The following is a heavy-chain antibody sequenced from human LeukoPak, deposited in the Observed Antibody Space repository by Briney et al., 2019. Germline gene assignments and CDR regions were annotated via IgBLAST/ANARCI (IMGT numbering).Heavy chain of an antibody. CDR2: IYYSGST. Sequence: SETLSLTCTVSGGSISSGDYYWSWICQPPGKGLEWIGYIYYSGSTYYNPSLKSRVTISVDTSKNQFSLRLSSVTAADTAVYYCATTKRYCSGGSCYGQINFDYWGQGTLVTVSS. V-gene: IGHV4-30-4*01. CDR3: ATTKRYCSGGSCYGQINFDY. D-gene: IGHD2-15*01. J-gene: IGHJ4*02. CDR1: GGSISSGDYY.